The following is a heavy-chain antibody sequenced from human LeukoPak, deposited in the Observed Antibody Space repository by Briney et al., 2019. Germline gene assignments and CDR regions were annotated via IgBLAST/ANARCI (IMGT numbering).Heavy chain of an antibody. J-gene: IGHJ4*02. Sequence: SETLSLTCTVSGGSISGSTYYWVWIRQPPGKGLEWIGNIFYSGSTNYNPSLKSRVTISVDTSKNQFSLKLSSVTAADTAEYYCARRVAGSGYRDYWGQGTLVTVSS. V-gene: IGHV4-39*01. CDR2: IFYSGST. D-gene: IGHD3-22*01. CDR3: ARRVAGSGYRDY. CDR1: GGSISGSTYY.